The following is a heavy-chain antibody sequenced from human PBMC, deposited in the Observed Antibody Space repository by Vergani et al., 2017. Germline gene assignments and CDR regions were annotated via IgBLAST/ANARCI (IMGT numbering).Heavy chain of an antibody. CDR3: ARGYYDFWSGYFSRLADYYYMDV. J-gene: IGHJ6*03. CDR2: ISAYNGNT. Sequence: QVQLVPSGAEVKKPGASVKVSCKASGYTFTSYGISWVRQAPGQGLEWMGWISAYNGNTNYAQKLQGRVTMTTDTSTSTAYMELRSLRSDDTAVYYCARGYYDFWSGYFSRLADYYYMDVWGKGTTVTVSS. D-gene: IGHD3-3*01. CDR1: GYTFTSYG. V-gene: IGHV1-18*01.